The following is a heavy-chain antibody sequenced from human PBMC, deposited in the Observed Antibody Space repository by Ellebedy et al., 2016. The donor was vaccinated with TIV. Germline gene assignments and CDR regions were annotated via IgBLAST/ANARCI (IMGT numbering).Heavy chain of an antibody. CDR3: ARQDPAGGHSYANHLDY. CDR1: GGSISSSGSY. CDR2: IYDSGRT. Sequence: SETLSLXXTVSGGSISSSGSYWGWIRQPPGKGLEWIGSIYDSGRTHYNPSLKSRGTISVDTYKNQFSLRLTSVTAADTAVYFCARQDPAGGHSYANHLDYWGQGTLVTVSS. J-gene: IGHJ4*02. D-gene: IGHD2-8*01. V-gene: IGHV4-39*01.